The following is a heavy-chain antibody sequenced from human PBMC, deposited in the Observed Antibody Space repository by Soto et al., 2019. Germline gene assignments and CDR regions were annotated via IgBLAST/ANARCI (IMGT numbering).Heavy chain of an antibody. CDR2: ISAYNGNT. J-gene: IGHJ6*02. CDR1: GYTFTSYG. D-gene: IGHD1-7*01. V-gene: IGHV1-18*01. Sequence: ASVKVSCKASGYTFTSYGISWVRQAPGQGLEWMGWISAYNGNTNYAQKLQGRVTMTTDTSTSTAYMELRSLRSDDTAVYYCARANWSYRSGYYYGMDVWSQGTTVTVSS. CDR3: ARANWSYRSGYYYGMDV.